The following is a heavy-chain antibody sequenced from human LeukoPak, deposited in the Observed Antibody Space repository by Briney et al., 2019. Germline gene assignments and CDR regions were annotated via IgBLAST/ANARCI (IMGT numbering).Heavy chain of an antibody. Sequence: GGSLRLSCEASGFTFSSYAMSWVRQAPGKGLEWVSAISGSGGSTYYADSVKGRFTISRDNSKNTLYLQMNSLRAEDTAVYYCAKGDYYDSTAASFDYWGQGTLVTVSS. J-gene: IGHJ4*02. D-gene: IGHD3-22*01. CDR1: GFTFSSYA. V-gene: IGHV3-23*01. CDR3: AKGDYYDSTAASFDY. CDR2: ISGSGGST.